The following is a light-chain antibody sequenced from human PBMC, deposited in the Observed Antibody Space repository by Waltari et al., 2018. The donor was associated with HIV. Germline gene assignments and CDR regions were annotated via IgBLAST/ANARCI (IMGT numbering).Light chain of an antibody. J-gene: IGKJ1*01. CDR2: GAS. Sequence: EIVMTQSPATLSVSPGERVTLSCRASQRITNKLAWYQQTPGQAPRLLIYGASTRAPGIPDRFSGSGSGTEFTLTISSLQSEDFAIYYCQQYNNWPPWTFGQGTKVEI. V-gene: IGKV3-15*01. CDR3: QQYNNWPPWT. CDR1: QRITNK.